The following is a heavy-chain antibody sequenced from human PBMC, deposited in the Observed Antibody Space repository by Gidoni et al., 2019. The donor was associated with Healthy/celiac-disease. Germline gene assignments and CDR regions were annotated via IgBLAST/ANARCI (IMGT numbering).Heavy chain of an antibody. V-gene: IGHV3-7*01. J-gene: IGHJ6*02. CDR3: ARFSYYDILTGPQESATYYYYYGMDV. CDR1: GFTFSSYW. CDR2: IKQDGSEK. D-gene: IGHD3-9*01. Sequence: EVQLVESGGGLVQPGGSLRLSCAASGFTFSSYWMSWVRQAPGKGREWVANIKQDGSEKYYGASGKGRFTISRDNAKNSLYLQMNSLRAEDTAVYYCARFSYYDILTGPQESATYYYYYGMDVWGQGTTVTVSS.